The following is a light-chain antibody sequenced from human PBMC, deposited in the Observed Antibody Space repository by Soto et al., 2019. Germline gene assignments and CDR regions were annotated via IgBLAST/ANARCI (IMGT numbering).Light chain of an antibody. CDR1: QSVSSSY. Sequence: EIVLTQSPGTLSLSPGERATLSCRASQSVSSSYLAWYQQTPGQAPRLLIYGASSRATGIPDRFSGSGSGTDFTLTISRLEPEDFAVYYCQHLGTFGPGTKVDIK. CDR2: GAS. V-gene: IGKV3-20*01. J-gene: IGKJ3*01. CDR3: QHLGT.